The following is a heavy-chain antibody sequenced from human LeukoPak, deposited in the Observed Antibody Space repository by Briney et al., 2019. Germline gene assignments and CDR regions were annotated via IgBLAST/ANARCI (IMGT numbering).Heavy chain of an antibody. CDR1: GGSISSYY. D-gene: IGHD1-26*01. J-gene: IGHJ4*02. CDR2: IYYSGST. V-gene: IGHV4-59*08. CDR3: ARLASGSYGPLTPFDY. Sequence: SQTLSLTCTVSGGSISSYYWSWIRQPPGKGLEWIGDIYYSGSTNYNPSLKSRVTISVDTSKNQFSLRLSSVTAADTAVYYSARLASGSYGPLTPFDYRGQGTLVTVSS.